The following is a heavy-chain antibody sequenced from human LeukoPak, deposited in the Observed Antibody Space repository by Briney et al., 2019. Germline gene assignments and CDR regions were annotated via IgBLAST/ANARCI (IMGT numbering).Heavy chain of an antibody. CDR2: IYPGDSDT. J-gene: IGHJ4*02. CDR3: ARHWWEVHGSGSIDY. Sequence: GEPLQISFQGSGYSFTSYWIGWVRQMPGKGLEWMGIIYPGDSDTRYSPSFQGQVTISADKSISTAYLQWSSLKASDTAMYYCARHWWEVHGSGSIDYWGQGTLVTVSS. CDR1: GYSFTSYW. V-gene: IGHV5-51*01. D-gene: IGHD3-10*01.